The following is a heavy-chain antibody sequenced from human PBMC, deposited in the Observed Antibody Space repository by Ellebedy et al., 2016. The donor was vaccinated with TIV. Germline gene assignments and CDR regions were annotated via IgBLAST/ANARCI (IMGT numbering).Heavy chain of an antibody. CDR3: ARIDSWQPIDD. CDR2: VYYSGSP. CDR1: GGFVNSSRHY. V-gene: IGHV4-39*01. J-gene: IGHJ4*02. D-gene: IGHD3-9*01. Sequence: MPSETLSLTCDVSGGFVNSSRHYWAWIRQPPGKGLEWIGSVYYSGSPYYNPSFKSRVTLSADTSKNQFSLNLRTVTAADTAFYYCARIDSWQPIDDWGQGILVSVSS.